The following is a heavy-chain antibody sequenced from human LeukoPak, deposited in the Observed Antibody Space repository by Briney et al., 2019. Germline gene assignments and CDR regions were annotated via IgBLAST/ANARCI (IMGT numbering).Heavy chain of an antibody. CDR1: GYSISSGYY. CDR2: IYHSGST. J-gene: IGHJ4*02. Sequence: SETLSLTCAVSGYSISSGYYWGWIRQPPRKGLEWIGSIYHSGSTYYNPSLKSRVAISVDTSKNQFSLKVNSVTAADTAVYSCARHSADCGGDCWAFDYWGQGTLVTVSS. CDR3: ARHSADCGGDCWAFDY. V-gene: IGHV4-38-2*01. D-gene: IGHD2-21*01.